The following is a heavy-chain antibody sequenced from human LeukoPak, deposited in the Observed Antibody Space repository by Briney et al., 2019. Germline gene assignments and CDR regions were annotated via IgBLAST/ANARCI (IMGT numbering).Heavy chain of an antibody. D-gene: IGHD3-22*01. CDR3: ARVLDYYDSSGYQSFFDY. J-gene: IGHJ4*02. V-gene: IGHV4-59*08. CDR2: IYYSGTT. CDR1: SGSISSYY. Sequence: PSETLSLTCTVSSGSISSYYWSWIRQPPGKELEWIGYIYYSGTTNYKPSLNSRVTISLDTSKNQLSLKLSSVTAADTAVYYCARVLDYYDSSGYQSFFDYWGQGTLVTVSS.